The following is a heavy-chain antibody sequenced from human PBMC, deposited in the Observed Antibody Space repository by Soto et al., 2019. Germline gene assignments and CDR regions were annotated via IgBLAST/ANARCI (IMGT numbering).Heavy chain of an antibody. CDR3: ARDGADGSGSYYRNYGMDG. Sequence: VKVSCKASGGTFSSYAISWVRQAPGQGLEWMGGIIPIFGTANYAQKFQGRVTITADESTSTAYMELSSLRSEDTAVYYCARDGADGSGSYYRNYGMDGWGQETRVTMSS. D-gene: IGHD3-10*01. CDR1: GGTFSSYA. J-gene: IGHJ6*02. V-gene: IGHV1-69*13. CDR2: IIPIFGTA.